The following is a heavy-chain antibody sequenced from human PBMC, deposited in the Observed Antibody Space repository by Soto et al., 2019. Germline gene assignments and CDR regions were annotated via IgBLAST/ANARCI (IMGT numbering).Heavy chain of an antibody. CDR3: ARRRSKLDLSFDI. D-gene: IGHD1-1*01. CDR1: GGSISSYY. CDR2: IYYSGST. V-gene: IGHV4-59*08. Sequence: SETLSLTCTVSGGSISSYYWSWIRQPPGKGLEWIGYIYYSGSTNYNPSLKSRVTISVDTSKNQFSLKLSSVTAADTAVYYCARRRSKLDLSFDIWGQGTMVTVSS. J-gene: IGHJ3*02.